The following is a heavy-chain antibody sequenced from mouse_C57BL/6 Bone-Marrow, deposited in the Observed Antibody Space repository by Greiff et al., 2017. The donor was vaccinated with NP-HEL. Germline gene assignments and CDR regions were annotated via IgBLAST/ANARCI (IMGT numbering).Heavy chain of an antibody. Sequence: VQLQQSGAELVRPGASVKLSCTASGFNIKDDYMHWVKQRPEQGLEWIGWLDPENGDTEYASQFQGKATITADTSSNTAYLQLSSLTSEDTAVYYCTNNSPYYYGSSYFDYWGQGTTLTVSS. J-gene: IGHJ2*01. D-gene: IGHD1-1*01. CDR3: TNNSPYYYGSSYFDY. V-gene: IGHV14-4*01. CDR2: LDPENGDT. CDR1: GFNIKDDY.